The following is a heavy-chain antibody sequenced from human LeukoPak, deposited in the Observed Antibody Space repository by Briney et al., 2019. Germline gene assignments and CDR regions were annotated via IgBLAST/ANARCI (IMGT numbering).Heavy chain of an antibody. J-gene: IGHJ4*02. D-gene: IGHD4-17*01. Sequence: PGGSLRLSCAASGFTFSSYAMSWVRQAPGKGLEWVSAISGSGGSTYYADSVKGRFTISRDNPKNTLYLQMNSLRAEDTAVYYCAKDWANDYGDYVPFFDYWGQGTLVTVSS. CDR2: ISGSGGST. CDR3: AKDWANDYGDYVPFFDY. CDR1: GFTFSSYA. V-gene: IGHV3-23*01.